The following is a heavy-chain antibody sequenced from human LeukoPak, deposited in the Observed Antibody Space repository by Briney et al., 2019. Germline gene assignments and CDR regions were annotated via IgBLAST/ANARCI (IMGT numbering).Heavy chain of an antibody. Sequence: ASVKVSCKASGYTFTSYDINWVRQATGQGLEWMGWMNPNSGNTGYAQKFQGRVTITRNTSISTVYMELSSLRSEDTAVYYCARLARYSWSPISPLYYYYYMDVWGKGTTVTVSS. V-gene: IGHV1-8*03. CDR2: MNPNSGNT. CDR3: ARLARYSWSPISPLYYYYYMDV. D-gene: IGHD1-26*01. CDR1: GYTFTSYD. J-gene: IGHJ6*03.